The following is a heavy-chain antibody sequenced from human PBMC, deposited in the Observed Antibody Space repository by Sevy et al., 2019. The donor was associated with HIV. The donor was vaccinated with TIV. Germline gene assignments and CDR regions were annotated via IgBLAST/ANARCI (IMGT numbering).Heavy chain of an antibody. V-gene: IGHV3-7*01. Sequence: GGSLRLSCAASGFSLNNYWMNWVRQAPGKGLEWVANIKQDGSVKYYVDSVKGRFTISRDNARNLLYLQMNILRVEDTALYYCVRAIAAAGSFWGQGTLVTVSS. J-gene: IGHJ4*02. CDR3: VRAIAAAGSF. CDR1: GFSLNNYW. D-gene: IGHD6-13*01. CDR2: IKQDGSVK.